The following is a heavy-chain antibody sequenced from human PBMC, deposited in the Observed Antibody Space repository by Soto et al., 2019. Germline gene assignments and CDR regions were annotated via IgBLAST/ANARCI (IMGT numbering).Heavy chain of an antibody. Sequence: EVQLVESGGGLVQPGGSLRLSCAASGFTFSSYWMSWVRQAPGKGLEWVANIKQDGSEKYYVDSVKGRFTSSRDNAKNSLDLPMNSLRAEDRAVYYCAREVFRVVMSYYGMDVWGQGTKVTVAS. CDR2: IKQDGSEK. D-gene: IGHD3-16*01. J-gene: IGHJ6*02. CDR1: GFTFSSYW. CDR3: AREVFRVVMSYYGMDV. V-gene: IGHV3-7*04.